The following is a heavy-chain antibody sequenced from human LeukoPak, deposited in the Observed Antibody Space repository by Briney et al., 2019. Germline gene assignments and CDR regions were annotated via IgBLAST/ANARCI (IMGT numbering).Heavy chain of an antibody. J-gene: IGHJ4*02. V-gene: IGHV1-2*02. CDR3: ARVGARDSSGSPPYFDY. D-gene: IGHD3-22*01. CDR1: GYTFTGYY. Sequence: GASVKVSCKASGYTFTGYYMHWVRQAPGQGLEWMGWINPNSGGTNYAQKFQGRVTMTRDTSISTAYMELSRLRSDDTAVYYCARVGARDSSGSPPYFDYWGQGTLVTVSS. CDR2: INPNSGGT.